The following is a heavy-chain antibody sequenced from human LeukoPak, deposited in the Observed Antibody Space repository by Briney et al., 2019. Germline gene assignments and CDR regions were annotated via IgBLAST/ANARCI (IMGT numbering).Heavy chain of an antibody. CDR3: ARGGDGYNVH. V-gene: IGHV4-38-2*01. CDR1: GYSISSGYY. J-gene: IGHJ4*02. D-gene: IGHD5-24*01. Sequence: PSETLSLTCAVSGYSISSGYYWGWIRQPPGKGLEWIGNIYHSGSTNYNPSLKSRVTISVDTSKKQFSLKLSSVTAADTAVYYCARGGDGYNVHWGQGTLVTVSS. CDR2: IYHSGST.